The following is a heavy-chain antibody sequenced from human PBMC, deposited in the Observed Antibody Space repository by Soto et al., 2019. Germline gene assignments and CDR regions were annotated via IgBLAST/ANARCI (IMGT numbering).Heavy chain of an antibody. V-gene: IGHV4-59*01. CDR2: IYYSGTT. D-gene: IGHD6-19*01. CDR3: ARISDSSGWYEGPFDP. CDR1: GDSIRSNF. Sequence: QVQLQESGPGLVKPSETLSLTCTVSGDSIRSNFWTWIRQPPGKGLEYIGYIYYSGTTDYNPSLKSRVTISVDTSKNQFSLNLSSVTAADTAVYYCARISDSSGWYEGPFDPWGQGILVTVSS. J-gene: IGHJ5*02.